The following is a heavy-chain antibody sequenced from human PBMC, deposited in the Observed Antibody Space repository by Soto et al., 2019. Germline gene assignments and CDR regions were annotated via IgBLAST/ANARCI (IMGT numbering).Heavy chain of an antibody. CDR1: GYTFTSYA. CDR2: INAGNGNT. CDR3: ARYVRDSSSWYYGDYYYYYMDV. V-gene: IGHV1-3*01. Sequence: ASVKVSCKASGYTFTSYAMHWVRQAPGQRLEWMGWINAGNGNTKYSQKFQGRVTITRDTSASTAYMELSSLRSEDTAVYYCARYVRDSSSWYYGDYYYYYMDVWGKGTTVTVSS. J-gene: IGHJ6*03. D-gene: IGHD6-13*01.